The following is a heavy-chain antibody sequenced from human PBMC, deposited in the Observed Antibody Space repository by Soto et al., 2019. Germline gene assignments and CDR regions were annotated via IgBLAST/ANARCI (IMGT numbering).Heavy chain of an antibody. J-gene: IGHJ4*02. D-gene: IGHD5-18*01. CDR2: IYYSGST. Sequence: SETLSRTCTVSGGSISSYYWSCIRQPPGKGLEWIGYIYYSGSTNYNPSLKSRVTISVDTSKNQFSLKLSSVTAADPAVYYCAGGYGSCFDYWGPGTLVTVSS. CDR3: AGGYGSCFDY. V-gene: IGHV4-59*08. CDR1: GGSISSYY.